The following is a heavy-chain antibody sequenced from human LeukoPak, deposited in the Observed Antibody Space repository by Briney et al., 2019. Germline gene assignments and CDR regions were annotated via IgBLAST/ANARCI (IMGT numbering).Heavy chain of an antibody. CDR3: AKAFYSTSSTGWFDP. CDR2: ISGSGGST. Sequence: PGGSLRLSCAASGFTFSIYAMSWVRQAPGKGLEWVSAISGSGGSTYYADSVKGRFTISRDNSKNTLYLQMNSLRAEDTAVYYCAKAFYSTSSTGWFDPWGQGTLVTVSS. V-gene: IGHV3-23*01. CDR1: GFTFSIYA. D-gene: IGHD2-2*01. J-gene: IGHJ5*02.